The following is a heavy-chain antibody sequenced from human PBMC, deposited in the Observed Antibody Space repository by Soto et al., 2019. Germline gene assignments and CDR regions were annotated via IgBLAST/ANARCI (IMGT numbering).Heavy chain of an antibody. Sequence: QVQLVQSGAEVKKPGASVKVSCKASGYTFTSYGISWVRQAPGQGLEWMGWISAYNGNTNYAQKLQGRVTMTTDPSTSTADMELRSLRADDTAVYYCARKESDAIVDSWGQGTLVTVSS. CDR2: ISAYNGNT. CDR1: GYTFTSYG. J-gene: IGHJ4*02. D-gene: IGHD2-8*01. V-gene: IGHV1-18*01. CDR3: ARKESDAIVDS.